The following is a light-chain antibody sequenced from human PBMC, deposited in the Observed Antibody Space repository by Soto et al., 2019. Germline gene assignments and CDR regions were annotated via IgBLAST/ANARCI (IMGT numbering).Light chain of an antibody. J-gene: IGLJ1*01. CDR2: DVT. CDR1: SSDFGGYNS. Sequence: QSVLTQPASVSGSPGQSITISCTGTSSDFGGYNSVSWYRQDPGKAPKLMIYDVTNRPSGVSNRFSGPKSGNTASLTISGLQAEDEADYYCSSFTSSITYVFGTGTKVTVL. CDR3: SSFTSSITYV. V-gene: IGLV2-14*01.